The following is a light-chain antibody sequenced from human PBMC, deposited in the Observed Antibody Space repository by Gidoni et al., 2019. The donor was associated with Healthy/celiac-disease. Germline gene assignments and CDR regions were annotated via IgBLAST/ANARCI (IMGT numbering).Light chain of an antibody. Sequence: ESVLTQSPGTLSLSPGERATLSCRAGQSVSSSYLAWYQQKPGQAPRLLIYGASSRATGIPDRFSGSGSGTDFTLTISRLEPEDSAVYYCQQYGSSPFTFGPGTKVDIK. CDR3: QQYGSSPFT. J-gene: IGKJ3*01. V-gene: IGKV3-20*01. CDR2: GAS. CDR1: QSVSSSY.